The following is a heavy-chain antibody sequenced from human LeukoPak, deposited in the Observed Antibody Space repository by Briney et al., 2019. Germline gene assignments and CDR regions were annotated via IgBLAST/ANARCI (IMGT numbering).Heavy chain of an antibody. V-gene: IGHV4-59*01. Sequence: SETLSLTCTVSGGSISNYYWSWIRQPPGKSLEWIGYIFYGGDINYNPSLKSRVTMSVDTSKNQFSLKLSSVTAADTAVYYCARDPDASGAGYWGQGTLVTVSS. CDR3: ARDPDASGAGY. J-gene: IGHJ4*02. CDR2: IFYGGDI. CDR1: GGSISNYY. D-gene: IGHD3-10*01.